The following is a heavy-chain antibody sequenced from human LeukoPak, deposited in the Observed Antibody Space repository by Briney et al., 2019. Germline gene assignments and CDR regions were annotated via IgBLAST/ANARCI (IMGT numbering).Heavy chain of an antibody. J-gene: IGHJ4*02. CDR2: INPNSGAT. Sequence: ASVKVSCMASGYTFTGYYMHWVRQAPGQGLEWMGWINPNSGATNYAQKFQGRVTMTRDTSISTDYMELSRLRSDDTAVYYCARHSSPEYYFDYWGQGTLVTVSS. D-gene: IGHD6-19*01. CDR1: GYTFTGYY. CDR3: ARHSSPEYYFDY. V-gene: IGHV1-2*02.